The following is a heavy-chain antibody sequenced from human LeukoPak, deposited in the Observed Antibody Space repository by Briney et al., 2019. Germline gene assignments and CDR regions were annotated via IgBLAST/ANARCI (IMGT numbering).Heavy chain of an antibody. Sequence: GGSLRLSCAASGFTVSSNYMSWVRQAPGKGLEWVSVIYSGGSTYYADSVKGRFTISRDNSKNTLYLQMNSLRGEDTAVYYCARTTGTDRYFDYWGQGTLVTVSS. D-gene: IGHD1-1*01. V-gene: IGHV3-53*01. CDR2: IYSGGST. CDR1: GFTVSSNY. CDR3: ARTTGTDRYFDY. J-gene: IGHJ4*02.